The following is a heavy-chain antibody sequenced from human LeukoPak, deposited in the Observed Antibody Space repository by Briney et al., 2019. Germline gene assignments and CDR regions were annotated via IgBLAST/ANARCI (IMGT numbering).Heavy chain of an antibody. J-gene: IGHJ4*02. Sequence: GGSLRLSCAASGFTFSSYWMHWVRQAPGKGLVWASRINSDGSSTSYADSVKGRFTISRDNAKNTLYLQMNSLRAEDTAVYYCARGSATMFRITMVRGALDYWGQGTLVTVSS. D-gene: IGHD3-10*01. CDR3: ARGSATMFRITMVRGALDY. V-gene: IGHV3-74*01. CDR2: INSDGSST. CDR1: GFTFSSYW.